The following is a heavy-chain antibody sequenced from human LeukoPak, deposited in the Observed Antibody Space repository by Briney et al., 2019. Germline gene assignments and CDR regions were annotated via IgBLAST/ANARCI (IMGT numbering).Heavy chain of an antibody. D-gene: IGHD5-12*01. CDR2: IYYSGST. V-gene: IGHV4-59*08. J-gene: IGHJ4*02. CDR3: ARHIYSGYDYAAFDY. Sequence: SETLSLTCTVSGGSISSYYWSWIRQPPGKGLEWIGYIYYSGSTNYNPSLKSRVTISVDTSKNQFSLKLSSVTAADTAVYYCARHIYSGYDYAAFDYWGQGTLVTVSS. CDR1: GGSISSYY.